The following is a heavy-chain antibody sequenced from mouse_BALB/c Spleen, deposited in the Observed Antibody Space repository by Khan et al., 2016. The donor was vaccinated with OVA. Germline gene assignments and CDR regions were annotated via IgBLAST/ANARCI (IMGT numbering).Heavy chain of an antibody. V-gene: IGHV3-6*02. J-gene: IGHJ3*01. CDR3: ARGGSSGPAWFAY. D-gene: IGHD3-1*01. CDR1: AYSITSGYF. Sequence: EVQLQESGPGLVKPSQSLSLSCSVTAYSITSGYFWNWIRQFPGNKLEWMGYIRYDGNSNYNPSLKNRISITRDTSRNQIFLKLISVTPEDTATYFCARGGSSGPAWFAYWGQGTLVTVSA. CDR2: IRYDGNS.